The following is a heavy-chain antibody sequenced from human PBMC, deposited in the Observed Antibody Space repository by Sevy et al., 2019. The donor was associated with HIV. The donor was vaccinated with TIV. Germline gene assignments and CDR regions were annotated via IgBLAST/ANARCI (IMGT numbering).Heavy chain of an antibody. D-gene: IGHD3-3*01. V-gene: IGHV3-7*01. J-gene: IGHJ6*02. Sequence: GGSLRLSCAASGFTFSSYWMSWVRQAPGKGLEWVANIKQDGSEKYYVDSVKRRFTISRDNAKNSLYLQMNSLRAEDTAVYYCARDRRDNYDFWSGYFSPRYYYYYYGMDVWGQGTTVTVSS. CDR2: IKQDGSEK. CDR3: ARDRRDNYDFWSGYFSPRYYYYYYGMDV. CDR1: GFTFSSYW.